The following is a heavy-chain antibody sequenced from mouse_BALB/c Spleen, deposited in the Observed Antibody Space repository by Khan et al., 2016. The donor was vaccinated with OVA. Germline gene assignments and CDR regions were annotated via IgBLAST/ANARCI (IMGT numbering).Heavy chain of an antibody. CDR3: AKFTPDYYSMDY. CDR2: RLGHGST. D-gene: IGHD1-1*01. Sequence: QVQLKESGPGLVAPSQSLSITCTVPGFSLTSYGANRVRQPLGKGLVSRGVRLGHGSTNYHSAFISRLIISKDNSNSQAFLNLNSLQTDDSATYCCAKFTPDYYSMDYWGQGTSVTVSS. J-gene: IGHJ4*01. V-gene: IGHV2-3*01. CDR1: GFSLTSYG.